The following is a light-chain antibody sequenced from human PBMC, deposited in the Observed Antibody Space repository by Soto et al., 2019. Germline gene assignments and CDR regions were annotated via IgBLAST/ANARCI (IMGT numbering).Light chain of an antibody. V-gene: IGKV3-11*01. CDR1: QSVSSY. CDR2: DAS. Sequence: EIVLTQSPATLSLSPGERATLSCRASQSVSSYLAWYQQKPGQAPRLLIYDASNRATGIPDRFRGSGSGTEYTLTISSLQSEDFAVYYCQQYNSWPPITFGQGTRLEI. J-gene: IGKJ5*01. CDR3: QQYNSWPPIT.